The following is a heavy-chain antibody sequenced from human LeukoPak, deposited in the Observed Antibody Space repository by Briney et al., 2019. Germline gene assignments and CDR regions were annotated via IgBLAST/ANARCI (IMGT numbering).Heavy chain of an antibody. CDR2: INPNSGGT. CDR3: ARDTSGNNFEY. V-gene: IGHV1-2*02. D-gene: IGHD1/OR15-1a*01. CDR1: GYTFTGYY. Sequence: ASVKVSCKASGYTFTGYYMHWVRQAPGQGLEWMGWINPNSGGTNYAQKFQGRVTMTRDTSISTAYMELSRLKSDDTAVYFCARDTSGNNFEYWGQGTLVSVSS. J-gene: IGHJ4*02.